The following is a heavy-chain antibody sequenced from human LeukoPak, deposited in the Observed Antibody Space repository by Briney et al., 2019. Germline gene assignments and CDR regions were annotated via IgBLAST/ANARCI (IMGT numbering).Heavy chain of an antibody. CDR2: IYYSGST. J-gene: IGHJ5*02. V-gene: IGHV4-59*08. CDR1: GGSISSYY. D-gene: IGHD5-24*01. Sequence: KTSETLSLTCTVSGGSISSYYWSWIRQPPGKGLEWIGYIYYSGSTNYNPSLKSRVTISVDTSKNQFSLKLSSVTAADTAVYYCARRVERWLSNWFDPWGQGTLVTVSS. CDR3: ARRVERWLSNWFDP.